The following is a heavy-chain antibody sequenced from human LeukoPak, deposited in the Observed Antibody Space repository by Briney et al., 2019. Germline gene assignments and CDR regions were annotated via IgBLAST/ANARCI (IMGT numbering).Heavy chain of an antibody. D-gene: IGHD6-19*01. V-gene: IGHV3-21*01. J-gene: IGHJ4*02. CDR3: ARDQGLLVVAGRFGY. CDR1: GSTFSSYG. Sequence: GGSLRLSCAASGSTFSSYGMHWVRQAPGKGLEWVSSISSSNSYIYNADSVKGRFTISRDNAKNSLYLQMNSLRAEDTAVYYCARDQGLLVVAGRFGYWGQGTLVTVSS. CDR2: ISSSNSYI.